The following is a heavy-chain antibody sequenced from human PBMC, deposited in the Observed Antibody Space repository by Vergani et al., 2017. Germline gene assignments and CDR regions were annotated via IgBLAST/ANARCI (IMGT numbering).Heavy chain of an antibody. CDR1: GFTFSSYA. J-gene: IGHJ4*02. V-gene: IGHV3-23*01. CDR2: ISGSGGST. Sequence: EVQLLESGGGLVQPGGSLRLSCAASGFTFSSYAMSWVRQAPGKGLEWVSAISGSGGSTYYADSVKGRFTIARDNSKNTLYLQMNSLRAEDTAVYYCAKDVYSNYGRIDYWGQGTLVTVSA. D-gene: IGHD4-11*01. CDR3: AKDVYSNYGRIDY.